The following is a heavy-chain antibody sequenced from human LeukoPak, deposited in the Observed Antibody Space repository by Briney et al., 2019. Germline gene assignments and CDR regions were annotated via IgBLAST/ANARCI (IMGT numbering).Heavy chain of an antibody. Sequence: SETQSLTCAVYGGSFSGYYWSWIRQPPGKGLEWIGEINHSGSTNYNPSLKSRVTISVDTSKNQFSLKLSSVTAADTAVYYCAIWDSNSAIDYWGQGTLVTVSS. D-gene: IGHD1-26*01. CDR2: INHSGST. CDR1: GGSFSGYY. CDR3: AIWDSNSAIDY. J-gene: IGHJ4*02. V-gene: IGHV4-34*01.